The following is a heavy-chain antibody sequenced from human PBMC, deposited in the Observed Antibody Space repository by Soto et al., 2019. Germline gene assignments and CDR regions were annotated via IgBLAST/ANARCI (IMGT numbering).Heavy chain of an antibody. CDR3: ARDDIGPDNALDV. V-gene: IGHV3-33*01. CDR1: GFTFSSYG. Sequence: GGSLRLSCAASGFTFSSYGMHWVRQVSGKGLEWVAVIRYDGRNENYADSVRGRLTISRDNSKNTLYLQMDSLRVEDTAVYYCARDDIGPDNALDVWGQGTMVTVSS. CDR2: IRYDGRNE. J-gene: IGHJ3*01. D-gene: IGHD1-1*01.